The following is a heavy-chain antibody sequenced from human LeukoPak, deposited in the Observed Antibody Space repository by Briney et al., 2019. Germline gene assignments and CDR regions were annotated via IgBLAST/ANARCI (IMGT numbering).Heavy chain of an antibody. CDR3: ARSSSGSGWWNYYYYYMDV. V-gene: IGHV7-4-1*02. CDR1: GYTFTSYA. J-gene: IGHJ6*03. Sequence: GASVKVSCKASGYTFTSYAMNWVRQAPGQGLEWMGWINTNTGNPTYAQGFTGRFVFSLDTSVSTAYLQISSLKAEDTAVYYCARSSSGSGWWNYYYYYMDVWGKGTTVTVSS. CDR2: INTNTGNP. D-gene: IGHD6-19*01.